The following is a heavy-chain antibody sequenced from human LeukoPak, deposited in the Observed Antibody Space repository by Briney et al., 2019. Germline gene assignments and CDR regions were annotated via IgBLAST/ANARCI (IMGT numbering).Heavy chain of an antibody. CDR3: ARDNEWLSLPAGGTFDY. V-gene: IGHV3-21*01. D-gene: IGHD3-3*01. CDR2: ITTTFYT. CDR1: GFTFSSYS. Sequence: GGSLRLSCAASGFTFSSYSFNWVRQVPGKGLEWVSSITTTFYTYYTDSVKGRSTISRDNAKNSLYLQMISLRAEDTAVYYCARDNEWLSLPAGGTFDYWGQGTLVTVSS. J-gene: IGHJ4*02.